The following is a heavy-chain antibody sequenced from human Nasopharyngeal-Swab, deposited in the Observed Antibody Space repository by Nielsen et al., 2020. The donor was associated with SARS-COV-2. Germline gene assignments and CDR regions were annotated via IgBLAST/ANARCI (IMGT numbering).Heavy chain of an antibody. Sequence: GESLKISCAASGFTSGFTFSSYAMSWVRRAPGKGLEWVSAIGGSGVHTYYADSVKGRFTISRDNSKNTLYLQMNGLRAEDTAVYYCAIDHCTIGVCGEPVTEFFSYWGQGTLVTVSS. CDR2: IGGSGVHT. V-gene: IGHV3-23*01. CDR1: GFTFSSYA. D-gene: IGHD2-8*01. J-gene: IGHJ4*02. CDR3: AIDHCTIGVCGEPVTEFFSY.